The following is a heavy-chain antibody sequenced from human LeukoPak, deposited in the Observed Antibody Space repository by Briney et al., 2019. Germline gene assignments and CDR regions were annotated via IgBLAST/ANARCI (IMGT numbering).Heavy chain of an antibody. CDR3: ARGQYTDGLSY. V-gene: IGHV3-7*03. D-gene: IGHD5-24*01. J-gene: IGHJ4*02. CDR1: GLTFSDYY. CDR2: IKPDGSEK. Sequence: GGSLRLSCAASGLTFSDYYMSWIRQAPGKGLEWVAIIKPDGSEKYYVDSVKGRFTISRDNAENSLFLQMNGLRPEDTAVFCCARGQYTDGLSYWGQGTLVTVSS.